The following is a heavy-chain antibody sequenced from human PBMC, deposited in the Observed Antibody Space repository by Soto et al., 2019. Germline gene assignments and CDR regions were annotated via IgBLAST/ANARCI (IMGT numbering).Heavy chain of an antibody. CDR2: ISGSGGTT. Sequence: GGSLRLSCAASGFTFSTYTMTWLRQPPGKGLEWVSGISGSGGTTTYADSVKGRFTISRDNSKNTLYLQMNSLRGDDTAVYYCARDPLWGTAMVLWYFDLWGRGTLVTVSS. J-gene: IGHJ2*01. CDR1: GFTFSTYT. V-gene: IGHV3-23*01. CDR3: ARDPLWGTAMVLWYFDL. D-gene: IGHD5-18*01.